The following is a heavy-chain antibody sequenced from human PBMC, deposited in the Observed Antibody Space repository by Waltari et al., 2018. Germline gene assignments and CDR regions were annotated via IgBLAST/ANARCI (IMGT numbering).Heavy chain of an antibody. CDR2: INQDGSQK. Sequence: EGQLVESGGGLAQPGGSLRLSCAASGFTFTKYWLSWVRQAPGKGREWVAKINQDGSQKYYVYSAKGRFTISRDNAKNSLYLQLSRLRVEDTALYYCARGGVDGVDRATWWFDPWGQGTLVTVSA. J-gene: IGHJ5*02. CDR3: ARGGVDGVDRATWWFDP. CDR1: GFTFTKYW. D-gene: IGHD3-3*01. V-gene: IGHV3-7*03.